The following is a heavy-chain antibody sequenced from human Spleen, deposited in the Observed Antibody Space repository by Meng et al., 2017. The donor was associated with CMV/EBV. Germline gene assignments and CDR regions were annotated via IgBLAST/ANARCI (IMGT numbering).Heavy chain of an antibody. D-gene: IGHD3-3*01. CDR2: INHSGTP. CDR1: Y. J-gene: IGHJ6*02. Sequence: YWSWIRQPPEKGLEWIGEINHSGTPNYHPSLKSQITMSVDTSKNQFSLELTSVTAADTAVYYCARGPRITFFGVVSQDNFLFDGMDVWGQGTSVTVSS. CDR3: ARGPRITFFGVVSQDNFLFDGMDV. V-gene: IGHV4-34*01.